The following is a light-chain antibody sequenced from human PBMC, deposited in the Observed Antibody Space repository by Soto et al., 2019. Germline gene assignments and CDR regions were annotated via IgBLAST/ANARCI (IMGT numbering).Light chain of an antibody. CDR2: DVR. V-gene: IGLV2-14*03. CDR3: SSYTSSSTVI. J-gene: IGLJ2*01. Sequence: QSALTQPASVSGSPGQSITISCTGTSSDVGGYNFVSWYQQHPGTAPKFIIYDVRNRPSGVSNRFSGSRSGNTASLTISGLHAEDEADYYCSSYTSSSTVIFGGGTKLTVL. CDR1: SSDVGGYNF.